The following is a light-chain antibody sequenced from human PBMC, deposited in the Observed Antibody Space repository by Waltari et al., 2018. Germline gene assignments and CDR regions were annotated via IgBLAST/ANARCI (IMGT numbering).Light chain of an antibody. Sequence: QSVLTQPPSVSGAPGQRVTIPCTGSSSNIGAGYDVHWYQQLPRTAPKLLIYANRNRPSGVPDRFSGSKSGTSASLAITGLQPEDEADYYCQSYDSSLTGRPWVFGGGTKLTVL. V-gene: IGLV1-40*01. CDR2: ANR. CDR3: QSYDSSLTGRPWV. CDR1: SSNIGAGYD. J-gene: IGLJ3*02.